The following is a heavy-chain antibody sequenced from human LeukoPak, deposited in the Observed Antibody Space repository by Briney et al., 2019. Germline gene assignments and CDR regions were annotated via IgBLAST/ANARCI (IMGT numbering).Heavy chain of an antibody. V-gene: IGHV4-30-4*08. D-gene: IGHD4-17*01. J-gene: IGHJ4*02. CDR2: IYYSGST. CDR3: ATAPYGDYWGVVYNFDY. CDR1: GASISSSDYY. Sequence: SETLSLTCSVSGASISSSDYYWSWIRQTPGKGLEWIGYIYYSGSTYYTPSLKSRLTISTDTSKNQFSLNLSSVSAEDTAVYYCATAPYGDYWGVVYNFDYWGQGTLVTVSS.